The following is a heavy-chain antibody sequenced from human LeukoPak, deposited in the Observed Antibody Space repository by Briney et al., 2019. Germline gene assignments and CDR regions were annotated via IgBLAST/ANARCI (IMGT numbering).Heavy chain of an antibody. CDR3: ARDEMMDSSGWYRY. J-gene: IGHJ4*02. Sequence: SETLSLTCTVSGGSISSYYWSWIRQPPGKGLEWIGYIYYSGSTNYNPSLKSRVTISVDTSKNQFSLKLSSVTAADTAVYYCARDEMMDSSGWYRYWGQGTLVTVSS. CDR2: IYYSGST. V-gene: IGHV4-59*01. CDR1: GGSISSYY. D-gene: IGHD6-19*01.